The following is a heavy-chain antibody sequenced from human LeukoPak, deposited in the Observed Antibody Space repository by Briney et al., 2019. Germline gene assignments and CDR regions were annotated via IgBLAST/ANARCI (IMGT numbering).Heavy chain of an antibody. J-gene: IGHJ4*02. V-gene: IGHV1-46*01. CDR3: ARDGNSYGPLDY. CDR1: GHTFTSYA. Sequence: ASVKVSCKASGHTFTSYAMHWVRQAPGQRLEWMGIINPSGGSTSYAQKFQGRVTMTRDTSTSTVYMELSSLRSEDTAVYYCARDGNSYGPLDYWGQGTLVTVSS. D-gene: IGHD5-18*01. CDR2: INPSGGST.